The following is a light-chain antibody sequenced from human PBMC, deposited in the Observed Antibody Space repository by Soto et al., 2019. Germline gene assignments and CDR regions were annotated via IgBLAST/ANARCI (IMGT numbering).Light chain of an antibody. CDR2: GAS. V-gene: IGKV3-20*01. J-gene: IGKJ5*01. CDR3: QQYGSSPGIT. Sequence: SVLTPSQVTLSLSPGERATLSCSAIQSVSSSYLAWYQQKPGQAPRLLIYGASSRATGIPDRFSGSGSGTDFTLTISRLEPEDFAVYYCQQYGSSPGITFGQGTRLEIK. CDR1: QSVSSSY.